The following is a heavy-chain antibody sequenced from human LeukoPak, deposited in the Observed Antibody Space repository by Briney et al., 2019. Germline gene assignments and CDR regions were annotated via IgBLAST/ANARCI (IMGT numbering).Heavy chain of an antibody. CDR3: AKDKIGYCSSTSCENWFDP. Sequence: GGSLRLSCAASGFTFSSYAMSWVRQAPGKGLEWVSAISGSGGSTYYADSVKGRFTISRDNSKNTLYLQMNSLRAEDTAVYYCAKDKIGYCSSTSCENWFDPWGQGTLVTVSS. J-gene: IGHJ5*02. D-gene: IGHD2-2*01. V-gene: IGHV3-23*01. CDR2: ISGSGGST. CDR1: GFTFSSYA.